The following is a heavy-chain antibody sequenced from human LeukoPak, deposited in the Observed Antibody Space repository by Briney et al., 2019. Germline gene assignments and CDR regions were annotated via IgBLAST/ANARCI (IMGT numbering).Heavy chain of an antibody. V-gene: IGHV1-8*01. J-gene: IGHJ6*03. CDR2: MNPNSGST. CDR3: AAGLYSDYMDV. D-gene: IGHD3-10*02. Sequence: ASVKVSCKASGYTFTSYDINWVRQATGQGLEWMGWMNPNSGSTGYAQKFQGRVTITRDMSTSTAYMELSSLRSEDTAVYYCAAGLYSDYMDVWGKGTTVTISS. CDR1: GYTFTSYD.